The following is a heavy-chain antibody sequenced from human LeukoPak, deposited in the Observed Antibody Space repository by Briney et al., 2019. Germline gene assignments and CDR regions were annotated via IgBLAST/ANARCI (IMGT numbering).Heavy chain of an antibody. Sequence: GGSLRLSCAASGFTVSSNYMSWVRQAPGKGLEWVSVIYSGGSTYYADSVKGRFTISRDNSKNTLYLQMNSLRAEDTAVYYCARAILSDPKYYGMDVWGQGTTVTVSS. D-gene: IGHD3-9*01. CDR3: ARAILSDPKYYGMDV. CDR2: IYSGGST. J-gene: IGHJ6*02. CDR1: GFTVSSNY. V-gene: IGHV3-53*01.